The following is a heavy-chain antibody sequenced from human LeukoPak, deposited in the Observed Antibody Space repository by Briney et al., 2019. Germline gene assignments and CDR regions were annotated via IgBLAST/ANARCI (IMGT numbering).Heavy chain of an antibody. CDR2: IHYSGRT. V-gene: IGHV4-39*01. CDR1: GGSLSTSSYS. J-gene: IGHJ4*02. Sequence: SETLSLTCTVSGGSLSTSSYSWGWVRQPPGRGLGCIGSIHYSGRTYYNPSLKTRVIVSIDTSRNQFSLKLRSVTAADTAVYYCGRAPYGPLDHWGQGILVTVSS. CDR3: GRAPYGPLDH. D-gene: IGHD3-10*01.